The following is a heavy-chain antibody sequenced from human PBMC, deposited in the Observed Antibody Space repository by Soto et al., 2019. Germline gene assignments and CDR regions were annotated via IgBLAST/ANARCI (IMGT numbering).Heavy chain of an antibody. D-gene: IGHD5-18*01. V-gene: IGHV1-2*02. Sequence: ASVKVSCKASGYTFTGYYMHWVRQAPGQGLEWMGWINPNSGGTNYAQKFQGRVTMTRDTSISTAYMELSRLRSDDTAVYYCARVRIQLWLPPLDYWGQGALVTVSS. CDR2: INPNSGGT. CDR1: GYTFTGYY. J-gene: IGHJ4*02. CDR3: ARVRIQLWLPPLDY.